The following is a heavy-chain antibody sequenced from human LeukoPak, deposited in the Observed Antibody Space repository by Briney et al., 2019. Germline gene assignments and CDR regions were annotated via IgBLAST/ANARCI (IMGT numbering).Heavy chain of an antibody. CDR1: GGSISSYY. V-gene: IGHV4-59*01. J-gene: IGHJ1*01. Sequence: PSETLSLTCTVSGGSISSYYWSWIRQPPGKGLEWIGYTYYSGSTNYNPSLKSRVTISVDTSKNQFSLKLSSVTAADTAVYYCARNDGYGDYGEGLGYFQHWGQGTLVTVSS. CDR2: TYYSGST. D-gene: IGHD4-17*01. CDR3: ARNDGYGDYGEGLGYFQH.